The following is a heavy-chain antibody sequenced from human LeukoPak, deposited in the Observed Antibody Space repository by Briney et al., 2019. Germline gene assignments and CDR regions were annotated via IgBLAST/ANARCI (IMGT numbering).Heavy chain of an antibody. CDR2: IFYSGST. J-gene: IGHJ2*01. CDR3: AREDYDGSGGWYFDL. CDR1: GGSISTSNYY. D-gene: IGHD3-22*01. Sequence: SETLSLTCTVSGGSISTSNYYWGWIRQPPGKGLEWIGNIFYSGSTYYSPSLKSRVTISLDTSRNQFSLKLSSVTAADTAVYYCAREDYDGSGGWYFDLWGRGTLVTVPS. V-gene: IGHV4-39*07.